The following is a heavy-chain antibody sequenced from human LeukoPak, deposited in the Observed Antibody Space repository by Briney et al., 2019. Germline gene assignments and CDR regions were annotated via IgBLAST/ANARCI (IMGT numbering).Heavy chain of an antibody. CDR3: ARDPSPEVVVISWFDP. CDR1: GWTFSSYA. V-gene: IGHV3-30-3*01. J-gene: IGHJ5*02. CDR2: ISYDGSNK. D-gene: IGHD3-22*01. Sequence: GRSLRLSCAASGWTFSSYAMHRVRQAPGKGLEWVAVISYDGSNKYYADSVKGRFTISRDNSKNTLYLQMNSLRAEDTAVYYCARDPSPEVVVISWFDPWGQGTLVTVSS.